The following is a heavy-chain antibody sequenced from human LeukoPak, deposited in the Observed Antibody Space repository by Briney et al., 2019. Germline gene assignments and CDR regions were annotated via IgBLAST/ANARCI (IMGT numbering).Heavy chain of an antibody. V-gene: IGHV4-30-4*01. CDR2: IYYSGST. J-gene: IGHJ6*02. CDR1: GGSISRGDYY. Sequence: PSQTLSLTCTVSGGSISRGDYYWSWIRQPPGKGLEWIGYIYYSGSTYYNPSLKSRVTISVDTSKNQFSLKLSSVTAADTAVYYCARVGNYDILTGYPRDGMDVWGQGTRSPSP. CDR3: ARVGNYDILTGYPRDGMDV. D-gene: IGHD3-9*01.